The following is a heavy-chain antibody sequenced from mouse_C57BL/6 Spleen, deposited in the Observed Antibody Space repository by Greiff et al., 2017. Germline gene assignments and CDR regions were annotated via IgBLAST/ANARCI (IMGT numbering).Heavy chain of an antibody. V-gene: IGHV1-61*01. J-gene: IGHJ2*01. CDR3: ARSNGYYGY. CDR1: GYTFTSYW. Sequence: QVQLQQPGAELVRPGSSVKLSCKASGYTFTSYWMDWVKQRPGQGLEWIGNIYPSDSETHYNQKFKDKATLTVDKSSSTAYMQLSSLTSEGSAVYYCARSNGYYGYWGQGTTLTVSS. CDR2: IYPSDSET. D-gene: IGHD2-3*01.